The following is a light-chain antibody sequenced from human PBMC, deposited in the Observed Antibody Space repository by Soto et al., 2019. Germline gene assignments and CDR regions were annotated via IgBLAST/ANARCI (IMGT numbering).Light chain of an antibody. J-gene: IGLJ1*01. CDR1: NIGSKS. CDR2: YDS. CDR3: QVWDRSSDHYV. Sequence: SYELTQPPSVSVAPGKTARITCGGNNIGSKSVHWYQQKPGQAPVLVISYDSDRPSGIPERFSGSNSGNTATLTISRVEVGDEADYYCQVWDRSSDHYVFGTGTKLTVL. V-gene: IGLV3-21*04.